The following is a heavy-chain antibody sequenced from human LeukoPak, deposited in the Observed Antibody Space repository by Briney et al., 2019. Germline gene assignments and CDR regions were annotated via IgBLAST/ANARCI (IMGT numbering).Heavy chain of an antibody. CDR2: INHSGST. CDR1: AFTFSRYA. J-gene: IGHJ4*02. D-gene: IGHD3-10*01. Sequence: GSLRLSCAASAFTFSRYAMSWVRQAPGKGLEWIGEINHSGSTNYNPSLKSRLTISVDTSKNQFSLKLSSVTAADTAVYYCARRAPTYYYGSGSYYTFDYWGQGTLVAVSS. CDR3: ARRAPTYYYGSGSYYTFDY. V-gene: IGHV4-34*01.